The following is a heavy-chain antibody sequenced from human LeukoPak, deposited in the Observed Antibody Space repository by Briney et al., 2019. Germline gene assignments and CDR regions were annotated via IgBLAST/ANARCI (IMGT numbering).Heavy chain of an antibody. CDR3: ARDLAAGADY. Sequence: PSETLSLTCTVSGYSIAIGYYWGWIRQPPGKGLEWIGYIYYSGSTYYNPSLKSRVTISVDTSKNQFSLHLNSVTPEDTAVYYCARDLAAGADYWGQGTLVTVSS. V-gene: IGHV4-38-2*02. CDR1: GYSIAIGYY. J-gene: IGHJ4*02. D-gene: IGHD6-13*01. CDR2: IYYSGST.